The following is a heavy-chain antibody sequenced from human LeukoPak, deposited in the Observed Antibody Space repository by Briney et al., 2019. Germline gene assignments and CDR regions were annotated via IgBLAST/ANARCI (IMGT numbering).Heavy chain of an antibody. CDR3: AKDRSFITIHVV. CDR1: GFTFSSYA. Sequence: TGGSLRLSCAASGFTFSSYAMSWVRQAPGKGLEWVSAISGSGGSTYYADSVKGRFTISRDNSKNTLYLQMNSLRAEDTVVYYCAKDRSFITIHVVWGQGTLVTVSS. J-gene: IGHJ4*02. D-gene: IGHD3-3*01. V-gene: IGHV3-23*01. CDR2: ISGSGGST.